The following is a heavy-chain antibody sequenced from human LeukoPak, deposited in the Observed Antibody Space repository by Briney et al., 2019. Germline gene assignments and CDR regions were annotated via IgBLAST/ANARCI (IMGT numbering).Heavy chain of an antibody. CDR1: GFTFNSYS. V-gene: IGHV3-21*01. J-gene: IGHJ4*02. Sequence: GSLKLPFAASGFTFNSYSMNWVRQAPGKGLEWVSSISSSSSYIYYAGSVKGRFTISRDNAKNSLYLQMNSLRAEDTAVYYCARGGITMIVVAYYFDYWGQGTLVTVSS. CDR2: ISSSSSYI. CDR3: ARGGITMIVVAYYFDY. D-gene: IGHD3-22*01.